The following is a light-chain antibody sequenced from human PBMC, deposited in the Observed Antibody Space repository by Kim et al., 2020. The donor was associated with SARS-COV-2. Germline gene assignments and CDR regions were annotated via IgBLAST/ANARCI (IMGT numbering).Light chain of an antibody. V-gene: IGLV2-14*03. CDR1: SSDVGGYNY. CDR2: DVS. CDR3: SSYTSSSTWV. Sequence: QSVLTQPASVSGSPGQSITISCTGTSSDVGGYNYVSWYQQHPGKAPKLMIYDVSNRPSGVSNRFSGSKSGNTASLTISGLQAEDEADYYCSSYTSSSTWVVGGGTQLTVL. J-gene: IGLJ3*02.